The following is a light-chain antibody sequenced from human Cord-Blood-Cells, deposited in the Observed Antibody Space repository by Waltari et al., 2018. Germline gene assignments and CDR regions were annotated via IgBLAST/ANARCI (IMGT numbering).Light chain of an antibody. CDR3: QQYNNWPPFT. CDR2: GAS. CDR1: QRVSSN. J-gene: IGKJ3*01. Sequence: DIVLTQSPATLSVSPGERATLSCRASQRVSSNLAWYQQKPGQAPRLLIYGASTRATGIPARFSGSGSGTEFTLTISSLQSEDFAVYYCQQYNNWPPFTFGPGTKVDIK. V-gene: IGKV3-15*01.